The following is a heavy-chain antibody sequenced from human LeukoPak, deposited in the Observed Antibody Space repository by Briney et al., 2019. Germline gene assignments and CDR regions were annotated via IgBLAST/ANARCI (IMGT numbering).Heavy chain of an antibody. CDR2: IYSTGIT. CDR1: GGSLKNYY. V-gene: IGHV4-4*08. Sequence: TSETLSLTCSVSGGSLKNYYWSWIRQPPGKGLEWFGHIYSTGITNYNPSLRSRLAISVDTSKNQFCLKLSSVTAADTALYFCARLSVDMNTLDWYFDLWGRGTLVTVSS. CDR3: ARLSVDMNTLDWYFDL. J-gene: IGHJ2*01. D-gene: IGHD5-24*01.